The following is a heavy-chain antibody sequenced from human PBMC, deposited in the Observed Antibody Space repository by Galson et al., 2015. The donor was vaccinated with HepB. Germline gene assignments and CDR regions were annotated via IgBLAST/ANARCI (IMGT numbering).Heavy chain of an antibody. J-gene: IGHJ6*02. D-gene: IGHD1-14*01. V-gene: IGHV1-3*01. CDR3: ARTGYSYYGMDV. Sequence: KFQGRVTITRDTSASAAYMELSSLRYEDTAVYFCARTGYSYYGMDVWGQGTTVTVSS.